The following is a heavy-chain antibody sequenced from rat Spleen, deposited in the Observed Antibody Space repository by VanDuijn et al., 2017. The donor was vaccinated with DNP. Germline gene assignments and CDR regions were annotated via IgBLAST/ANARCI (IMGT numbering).Heavy chain of an antibody. V-gene: IGHV5-31*01. D-gene: IGHD1-11*01. J-gene: IGHJ2*01. CDR2: ITSSGGDS. CDR1: GFTFNKYW. Sequence: EVQLVESGGDLVQPGRSLKVSCVVSGFTFNKYWMTWIRQVPGKGLEWVASITSSGGDSYYPDSVKGRFTISRDNAKNTLYLQMNSLRSEDTASYYCARGGRSYFDYWGQGVMVTVSS. CDR3: ARGGRSYFDY.